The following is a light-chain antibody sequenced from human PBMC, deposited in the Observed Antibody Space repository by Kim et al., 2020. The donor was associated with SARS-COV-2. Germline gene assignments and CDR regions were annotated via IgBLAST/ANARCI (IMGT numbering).Light chain of an antibody. CDR1: TLRSYY. V-gene: IGLV3-19*01. J-gene: IGLJ2*01. CDR2: GRD. CDR3: QSRDSGGKVL. Sequence: SELTQDPAVSVALRQTVRITCQGDTLRSYYATWYQQKPGQAPVLVIYGRDNRPSGIPDRFSGSTSGNTASLTISGAQAEDEADYYCQSRDSGGKVLFGGGTQLTVL.